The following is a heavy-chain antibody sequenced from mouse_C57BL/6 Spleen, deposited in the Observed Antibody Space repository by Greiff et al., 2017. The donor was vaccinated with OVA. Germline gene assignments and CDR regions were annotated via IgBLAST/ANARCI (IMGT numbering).Heavy chain of an antibody. CDR3: ARDREYYFDY. CDR2: ISYDGSN. CDR1: GYSITSGYY. Sequence: EVQLVESGPGLVKPSQSLSLTCSVTGYSITSGYYWNWIRQFPGNKLEWMGYISYDGSNNYNPSLKNRISITRDTSKNQFFLKLNSVTTEDTATYYCARDREYYFDYWGQGTTLTVSS. V-gene: IGHV3-6*01. D-gene: IGHD3-1*01. J-gene: IGHJ2*01.